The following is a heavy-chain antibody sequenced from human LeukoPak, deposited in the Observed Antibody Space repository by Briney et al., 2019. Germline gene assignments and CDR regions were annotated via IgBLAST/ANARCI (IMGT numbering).Heavy chain of an antibody. D-gene: IGHD3-22*01. V-gene: IGHV1-18*01. CDR2: ISTNNGNT. Sequence: ASVNVSCKSSGYSFIRYGISWVRQAPGQGLEWMGWISTNNGNTNYAQKLQGRVTMTTDTSTSTAYMELRSLRSDDTAVYYCARDPYYYDSSGPKEDYWGQGTLVTVSS. J-gene: IGHJ4*02. CDR3: ARDPYYYDSSGPKEDY. CDR1: GYSFIRYG.